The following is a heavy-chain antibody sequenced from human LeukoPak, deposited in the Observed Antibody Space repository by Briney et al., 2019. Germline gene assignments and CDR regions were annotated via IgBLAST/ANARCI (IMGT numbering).Heavy chain of an antibody. CDR2: ISGSGGST. D-gene: IGHD6-19*01. J-gene: IGHJ4*02. Sequence: GGSLRLSCAASGFTFSSYGMSWVRQAPGKGLEWVSTISGSGGSTYYADSLRGRFTISRDNSENTLYVQMNSLRPEDTAVYYCAKDAYLIAVAGNYFEYWGQGTLVTVSS. V-gene: IGHV3-23*01. CDR1: GFTFSSYG. CDR3: AKDAYLIAVAGNYFEY.